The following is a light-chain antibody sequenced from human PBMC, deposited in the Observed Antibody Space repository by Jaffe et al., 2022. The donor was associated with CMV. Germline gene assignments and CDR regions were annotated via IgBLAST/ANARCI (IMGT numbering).Light chain of an antibody. J-gene: IGKJ1*01. Sequence: DIVLTQSPDSLAVSLGERATLNCKSSQSVLYSSSNKNYLAWYQQKPGQPPKLLIYWASTRESGVPDRFSGSGSGTDFTLTISSLQAEDVAVYYCQQYYSLWTFGQGTKVEIK. V-gene: IGKV4-1*01. CDR2: WAS. CDR1: QSVLYSSSNKNY. CDR3: QQYYSLWT.